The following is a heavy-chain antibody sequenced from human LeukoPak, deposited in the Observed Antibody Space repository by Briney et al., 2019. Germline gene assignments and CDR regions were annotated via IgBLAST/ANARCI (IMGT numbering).Heavy chain of an antibody. Sequence: GRSLRLSCAAPGFTFSSYAMHWVRQAPGKGLEWVAVISYDGSNKYYADSVKGRFTISRDNSKNTLYLQMNSLRAEDTAVYYCARDSALPTWYYYGSGSFLDDYWGQGTLVTVSS. CDR3: ARDSALPTWYYYGSGSFLDDY. D-gene: IGHD3-10*01. CDR2: ISYDGSNK. V-gene: IGHV3-30*04. J-gene: IGHJ4*02. CDR1: GFTFSSYA.